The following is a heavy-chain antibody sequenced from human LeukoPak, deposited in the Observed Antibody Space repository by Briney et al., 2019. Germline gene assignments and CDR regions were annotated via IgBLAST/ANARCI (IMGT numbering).Heavy chain of an antibody. Sequence: PSETLSLTCAVYGGSFSGYHWSWIRQPPGKGLEWIGEINHRGSTNYNPSLKSRVTMSVDTSKNQFSLRLSSVTAADTAVYYCGRDALVGYFSYYYMDVWGKGTTVTVSS. CDR2: INHRGST. CDR3: GRDALVGYFSYYYMDV. V-gene: IGHV4-34*01. D-gene: IGHD2-15*01. J-gene: IGHJ6*03. CDR1: GGSFSGYH.